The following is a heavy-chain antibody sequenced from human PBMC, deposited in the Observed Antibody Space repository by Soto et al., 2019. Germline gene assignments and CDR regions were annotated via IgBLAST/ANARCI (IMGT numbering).Heavy chain of an antibody. CDR2: MNPHSGDT. CDR3: ARQQAMDY. V-gene: IGHV1-8*01. Sequence: QVQLVQSGAEVKKPGASVKVSCKASGYTFVNYEINWVRQATGQGLEWLGWMNPHSGDTFYAQNFQGRVTMIRNTSITTAYMELNSLKSEDTAVYYCARQQAMDYWGQGTLVTVSS. CDR1: GYTFVNYE. J-gene: IGHJ4*02.